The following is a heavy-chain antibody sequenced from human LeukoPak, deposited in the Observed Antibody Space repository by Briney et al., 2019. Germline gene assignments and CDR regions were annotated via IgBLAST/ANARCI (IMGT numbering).Heavy chain of an antibody. CDR1: GGSISSYY. CDR2: IYYSGST. J-gene: IGHJ4*02. V-gene: IGHV4-59*01. Sequence: SETLSLTCTVSGGSISSYYWSWIRQPPGKGLEWIGYIYYSGSTNYNPSLKSRVTISVDTSKNQFSLKLSSVTAADTAVYYCARGHYYYDSSGYYSFDYWGQGTLVTVSS. D-gene: IGHD3-22*01. CDR3: ARGHYYYDSSGYYSFDY.